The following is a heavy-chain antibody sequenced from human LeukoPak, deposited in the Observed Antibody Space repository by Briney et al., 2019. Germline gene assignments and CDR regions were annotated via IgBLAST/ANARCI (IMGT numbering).Heavy chain of an antibody. CDR2: INHSGST. CDR1: GHSINSAYY. J-gene: IGHJ4*02. V-gene: IGHV4-34*01. CDR3: ARHPAEARLFDH. Sequence: PSETLSLTCTVSGHSINSAYYWSWIRQPPGKGLEWIGEINHSGSTNYNPSLKSRVSISVDTSRNQFSLKLRSVTAADTAVYYCARHPAEARLFDHWGRGTPVTVSS. D-gene: IGHD6-6*01.